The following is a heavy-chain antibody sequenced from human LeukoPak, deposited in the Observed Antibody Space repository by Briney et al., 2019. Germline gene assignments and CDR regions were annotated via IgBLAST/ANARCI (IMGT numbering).Heavy chain of an antibody. V-gene: IGHV3-23*01. CDR2: ISGSGGST. CDR3: AKESGTPAYYYDSSGYVN. CDR1: GFTFSSYA. J-gene: IGHJ4*02. Sequence: GGSLRLSCAASGFTFSSYAMSWVRQAPGKGLEWVSAISGSGGSTYYADSVKGRFTISRDNSKNTLYLQMNSLRAEDTAVYYCAKESGTPAYYYDSSGYVNWGQGTLVTVSS. D-gene: IGHD3-22*01.